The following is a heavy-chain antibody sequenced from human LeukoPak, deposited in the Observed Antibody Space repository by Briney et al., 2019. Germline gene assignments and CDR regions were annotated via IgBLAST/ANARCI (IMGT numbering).Heavy chain of an antibody. D-gene: IGHD2-8*02. CDR1: GGSFSSYY. CDR3: AGHHPHNTVDF. V-gene: IGHV4-59*08. CDR2: ISDIGSI. Sequence: SETLSLTCAVYGGSFSSYYWSWIRQPPGKGLEWIAYISDIGSINYNPSLKSRVTISLDTSKNQFSLKLSSVTAADTAVYYCAGHHPHNTVDFWGQGTLVTVSS. J-gene: IGHJ4*02.